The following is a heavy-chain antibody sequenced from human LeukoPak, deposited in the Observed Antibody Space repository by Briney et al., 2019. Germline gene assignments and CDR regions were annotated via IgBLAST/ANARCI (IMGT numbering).Heavy chain of an antibody. CDR2: IYHSGST. Sequence: TSETLSLTCAVSGGSISSGGYSWSWIRQPPGKGLEWIGYIYHSGSTYYNPSLKSRVTISVDRSKNQFSLKLSSVTAADTAVYYCARGRGWYAHWGQGTLVTVSS. J-gene: IGHJ5*02. CDR1: GGSISSGGYS. V-gene: IGHV4-30-2*01. CDR3: ARGRGWYAH.